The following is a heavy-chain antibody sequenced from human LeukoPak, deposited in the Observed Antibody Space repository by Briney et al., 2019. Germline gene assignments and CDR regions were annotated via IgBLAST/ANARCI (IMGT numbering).Heavy chain of an antibody. Sequence: GGSLRLSCAASGFTFSDFFMSWIRQAPGKGLEWVSYTGGSGTPIYYADSVKGRFTVSRDNAKNALYLQMDSLRADDTAVYHCAREWVAVAAYSGGMDVWGQGTTVTVSS. CDR2: TGGSGTPI. J-gene: IGHJ6*02. CDR3: AREWVAVAAYSGGMDV. CDR1: GFTFSDFF. D-gene: IGHD6-19*01. V-gene: IGHV3-11*01.